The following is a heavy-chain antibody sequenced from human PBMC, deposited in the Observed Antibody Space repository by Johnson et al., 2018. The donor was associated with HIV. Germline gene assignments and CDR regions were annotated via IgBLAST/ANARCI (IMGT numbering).Heavy chain of an antibody. CDR1: GFTFSMYA. CDR3: ARDLRWSYDAFDI. V-gene: IGHV3-64*07. J-gene: IGHJ3*02. CDR2: ISSNGGST. D-gene: IGHD5-24*01. Sequence: EVQLVESGGVVVQPGGSLRLSCAASGFTFSMYAMHWVRQAPGTGLEYVSAISSNGGSTYYADSVTGRFTISRDNSKNTLYLQMNSLRAEDTAVYYCARDLRWSYDAFDIWGQGTMVTVSS.